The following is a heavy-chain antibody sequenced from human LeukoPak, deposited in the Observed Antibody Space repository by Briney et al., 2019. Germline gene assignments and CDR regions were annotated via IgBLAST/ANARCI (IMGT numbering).Heavy chain of an antibody. Sequence: SETLSLTCTVSGGSISSYYWSWIRQPSGKGLEWIGYIYYSGTTNYNPSLKSRVTISLGMSKNQFSLKLSSVTAADTAVYYCARLPMAVTPHVDYWGQGTLVTVSS. CDR3: ARLPMAVTPHVDY. CDR1: GGSISSYY. CDR2: IYYSGTT. V-gene: IGHV4-59*01. J-gene: IGHJ4*02. D-gene: IGHD2-21*02.